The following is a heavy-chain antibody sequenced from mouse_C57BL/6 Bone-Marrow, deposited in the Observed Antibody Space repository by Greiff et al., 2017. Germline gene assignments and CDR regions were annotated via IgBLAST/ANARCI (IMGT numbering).Heavy chain of an antibody. V-gene: IGHV1-64*01. CDR1: GYTFTCYW. CDR2: IHPNRGST. J-gene: IGHJ2*01. Sequence: VQLQQPGAELVKPGASVKLSCKASGYTFTCYWMYWVKQRPGQGLELIGMIHPNRGSTNYTETFKSKVTLTVDKSSSTAYMQLSSLTSEDSAIYYCARRRGFGYFDYWGQGTTLTVSS. CDR3: ARRRGFGYFDY.